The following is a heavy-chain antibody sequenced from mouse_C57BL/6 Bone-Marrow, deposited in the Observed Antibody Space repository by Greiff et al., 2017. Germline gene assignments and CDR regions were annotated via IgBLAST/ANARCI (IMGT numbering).Heavy chain of an antibody. D-gene: IGHD2-4*01. CDR1: GYSITSGYD. J-gene: IGHJ3*01. CDR3: ARCLYYDYDGAY. V-gene: IGHV3-1*01. CDR2: ISYSGST. Sequence: EVQGVESGPGMVKPSQSLSLTCTVTGYSITSGYDWHWIRHFPGNKLEWMGYISYSGSTNYNPSLKSRISITHDTSKNHFFLKLNSVTTEDTATYYCARCLYYDYDGAYWGQGTLVTVSA.